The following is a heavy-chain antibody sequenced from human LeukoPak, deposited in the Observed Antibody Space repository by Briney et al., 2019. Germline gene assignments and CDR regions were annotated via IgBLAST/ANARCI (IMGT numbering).Heavy chain of an antibody. CDR1: GYTFTSYW. CDR2: IYPGDSDT. Sequence: GESLKISCQGSGYTFTSYWIGWVRQMPGEGLEWMGIIYPGDSDTRYSPSFQGQVSISADKSISTAYLQWSSLKASDTAMYYCARLSRSSGSRYGLDVWGQGTTVTVSS. V-gene: IGHV5-51*01. CDR3: ARLSRSSGSRYGLDV. D-gene: IGHD6-19*01. J-gene: IGHJ6*02.